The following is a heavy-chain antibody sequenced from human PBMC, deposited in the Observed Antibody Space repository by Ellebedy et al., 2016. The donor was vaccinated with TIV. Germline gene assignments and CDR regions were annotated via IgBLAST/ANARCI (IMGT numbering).Heavy chain of an antibody. CDR1: GGSISSYY. CDR3: ARNVGGIPMLRGVGYSDY. V-gene: IGHV4-39*01. J-gene: IGHJ4*02. CDR2: VSSSGTT. D-gene: IGHD3-10*01. Sequence: PSETLSLTCSVSGGSISSYYWGWIRQPPGKGLEWIGRVSSSGTTSYNPSLQSRITVSVDTSKNQFFLKLSSVTAADTAMYYCARNVGGIPMLRGVGYSDYWGQGTLVTVSS.